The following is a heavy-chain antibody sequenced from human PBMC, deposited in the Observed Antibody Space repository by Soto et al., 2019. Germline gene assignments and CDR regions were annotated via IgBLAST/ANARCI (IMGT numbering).Heavy chain of an antibody. CDR2: IYPGDSDT. CDR1: GYSFTSYW. CDR3: AKNGGGSYTLPDYYGMDV. D-gene: IGHD1-26*01. Sequence: ESLKISCKGSGYSFTSYWIGWVRQMPGKGLEWMGIIYPGDSDTRYSPSFQGQVTISADKSISTAYLQWSSLKASDTAMYYCAKNGGGSYTLPDYYGMDVWGQGTTVTVSS. J-gene: IGHJ6*02. V-gene: IGHV5-51*01.